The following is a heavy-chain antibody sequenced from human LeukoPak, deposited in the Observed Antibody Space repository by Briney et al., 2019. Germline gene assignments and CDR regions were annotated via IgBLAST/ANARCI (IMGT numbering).Heavy chain of an antibody. J-gene: IGHJ4*02. V-gene: IGHV3-23*01. CDR1: GFTFSSSA. CDR3: AKEKAHAHPVDY. Sequence: GGSLRLSCAASGFTFSSSAMSWVRQAPGKGLEWVSAISNNGGYTYYADSVKGRFTISRDLSKSTLYLQMDSLTGEDTAVYYCAKEKAHAHPVDYWGQGTLVTVSS. CDR2: ISNNGGYT.